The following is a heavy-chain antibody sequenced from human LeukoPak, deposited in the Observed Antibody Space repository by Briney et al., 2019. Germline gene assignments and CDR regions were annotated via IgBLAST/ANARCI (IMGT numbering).Heavy chain of an antibody. V-gene: IGHV3-30*18. CDR1: GFTFSSYW. CDR2: ISFDGRSQ. CDR3: AKDESRYCTEDSCYPFDY. Sequence: GGSLRLSCAASGFTFSSYWMSWVRQAPGEGLQLVAYISFDGRSQQYEDSVKGRFTISRDNSKDTLDLQMNSLRVEDTGVYYCAKDESRYCTEDSCYPFDYWGQGTLVTVSS. D-gene: IGHD2-8*02. J-gene: IGHJ4*02.